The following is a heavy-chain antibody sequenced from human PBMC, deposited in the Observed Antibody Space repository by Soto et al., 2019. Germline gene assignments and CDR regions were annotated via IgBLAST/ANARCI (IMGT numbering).Heavy chain of an antibody. Sequence: PSETLSLTCTVSNFSVLTSIYYWAWIRQPPGQGLEWVGTVYYTGTTYYNPSLQSRVTISIDTSKNQFSLNLNSVTAADTAVYYCARNWNLALVSAAYFDSWGQGTLVTVSS. V-gene: IGHV4-39*01. CDR3: ARNWNLALVSAAYFDS. CDR1: NFSVLTSIYY. CDR2: VYYTGTT. J-gene: IGHJ4*02. D-gene: IGHD2-2*01.